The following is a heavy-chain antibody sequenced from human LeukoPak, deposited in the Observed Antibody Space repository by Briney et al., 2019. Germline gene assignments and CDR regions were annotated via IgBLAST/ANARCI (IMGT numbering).Heavy chain of an antibody. D-gene: IGHD3-10*01. V-gene: IGHV3-30*18. CDR2: ISYDGNNK. CDR3: AKELQYYYGSGSYPSYYYGMDV. CDR1: GFTFNSYG. Sequence: GGSLRLSCAASGFTFNSYGMHWLRQAPGKGREWGVDISYDGNNKYYTVSVRVRVSISRDNSKNSLYLQRNRLRAEDTAVYYCAKELQYYYGSGSYPSYYYGMDVWGQGTTVTVSS. J-gene: IGHJ6*02.